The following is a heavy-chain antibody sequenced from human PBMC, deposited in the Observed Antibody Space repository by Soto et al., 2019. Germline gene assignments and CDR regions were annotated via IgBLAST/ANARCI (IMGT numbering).Heavy chain of an antibody. J-gene: IGHJ4*02. V-gene: IGHV3-74*01. CDR1: GFTFSNSW. Sequence: GGSLRLSCAASGFTFSNSWMHWVRQVSGKGLEWVSRINADGTSTSYADSVKGRFTISRDNAKNTLYLHVNGLRAEDTAVYYCVKVLARGVGVPRFYFDSWGQGALVTVSS. CDR2: INADGTST. CDR3: VKVLARGVGVPRFYFDS. D-gene: IGHD2-2*01.